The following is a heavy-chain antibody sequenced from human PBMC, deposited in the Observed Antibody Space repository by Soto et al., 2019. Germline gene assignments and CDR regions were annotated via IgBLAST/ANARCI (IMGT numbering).Heavy chain of an antibody. CDR2: IYYSGST. CDR3: ARDTRNSNCSGIDY. V-gene: IGHV4-31*03. D-gene: IGHD2-15*01. CDR1: GGSISSGGYY. J-gene: IGHJ4*02. Sequence: QVQLQESGPGLVKPSQTLSLTCSVSGGSISSGGYYWSWIRQHPGKGLEWIGYIYYSGSTLYNPSLKSRVTISLDTSRKQFSLKLTSVTAADTAVYYCARDTRNSNCSGIDYWGQGTLVTVSS.